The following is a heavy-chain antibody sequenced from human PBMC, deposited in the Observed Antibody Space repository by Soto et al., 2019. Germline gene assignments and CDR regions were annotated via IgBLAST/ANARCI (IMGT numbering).Heavy chain of an antibody. D-gene: IGHD2-15*01. J-gene: IGHJ4*02. Sequence: EVNLVESGGGLVQPGRSLRLSCAASGFTFDDYAMHWVRQAPGKGLEWVAGISWNSGSIDYADSVKGRITISRDNAKNSLYLQMNSLRAEYTAFYYCANVPVGGNCSGGTCYSVGYFDYWGQGTLVTVSS. V-gene: IGHV3-9*01. CDR1: GFTFDDYA. CDR2: ISWNSGSI. CDR3: ANVPVGGNCSGGTCYSVGYFDY.